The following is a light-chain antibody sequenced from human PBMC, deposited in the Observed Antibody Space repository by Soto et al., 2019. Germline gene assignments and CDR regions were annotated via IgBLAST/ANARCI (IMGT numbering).Light chain of an antibody. CDR3: QKYNDAPHT. V-gene: IGKV1-27*01. Sequence: DIQLTQSPSSLSASLGDRVTLSCRATLGISNYLAWYQQRPGKVPKLLIYGASTLQSGVPSRFNGSGSGTHFTLTISSLQAEDVGTYYCQKYNDAPHTFGPGTKVDIK. J-gene: IGKJ3*01. CDR1: LGISNY. CDR2: GAS.